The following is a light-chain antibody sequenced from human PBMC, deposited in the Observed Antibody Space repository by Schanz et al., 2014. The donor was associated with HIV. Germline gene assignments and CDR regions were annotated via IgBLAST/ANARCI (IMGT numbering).Light chain of an antibody. Sequence: QSVLAQPLSVSGAPGQRVTISCTGSTSNIGTGYDVNWYQQLPGTAPKLLIYRNNQRPSGAPDRFSGSKSGSSASLAISGLQSEDEADYYCATWDDSLNGWVFGGGTKLTVL. CDR3: ATWDDSLNGWV. CDR2: RNN. J-gene: IGLJ3*02. CDR1: TSNIGTGYD. V-gene: IGLV1-44*01.